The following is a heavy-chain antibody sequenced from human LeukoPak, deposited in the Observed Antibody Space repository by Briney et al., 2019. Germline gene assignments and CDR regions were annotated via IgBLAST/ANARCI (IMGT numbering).Heavy chain of an antibody. CDR1: GYSFTSYW. V-gene: IGHV5-51*01. Sequence: GESLKISSKGSGYSFTSYWICWGRQMPEKRLEWMGIIYPGDSNTRYSPSFQGQVTISADKSISTAYLQWSSLKASDTAMYYCARGLEYSSSSGDYWGQGTLVTVSS. CDR3: ARGLEYSSSSGDY. CDR2: IYPGDSNT. D-gene: IGHD6-6*01. J-gene: IGHJ4*02.